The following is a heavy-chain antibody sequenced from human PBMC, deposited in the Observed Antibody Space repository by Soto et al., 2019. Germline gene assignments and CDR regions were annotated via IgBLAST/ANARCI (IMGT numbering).Heavy chain of an antibody. CDR3: ARTDVVSALGLNYYGMDV. D-gene: IGHD2-15*01. V-gene: IGHV6-1*01. J-gene: IGHJ6*02. CDR1: GDSVSSTSAA. CDR2: TYYRSKWYK. Sequence: KQSPTLSLTCAISGDSVSSTSAAWTWIRQSPSRGLEWLGRTYYRSKWYKDYAVSVTGRITINPDPSKNQFSLQLNSVTPEDTAVYYCARTDVVSALGLNYYGMDVWGQGTAVTVSS.